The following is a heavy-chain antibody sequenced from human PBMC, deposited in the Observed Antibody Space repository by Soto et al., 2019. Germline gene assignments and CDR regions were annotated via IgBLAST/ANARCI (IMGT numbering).Heavy chain of an antibody. Sequence: GGSLRLSCAASGFTFSSYGMHWVRQAPGKGLEWVAVIPHDGVNKYYADSVKGRFTISRDNSKNTLYLQMDSLRAEDTAVYYCAKDSVWFGESWIYFDSWGQGTLVTVSS. D-gene: IGHD3-10*01. V-gene: IGHV3-30*18. CDR2: IPHDGVNK. CDR3: AKDSVWFGESWIYFDS. J-gene: IGHJ4*02. CDR1: GFTFSSYG.